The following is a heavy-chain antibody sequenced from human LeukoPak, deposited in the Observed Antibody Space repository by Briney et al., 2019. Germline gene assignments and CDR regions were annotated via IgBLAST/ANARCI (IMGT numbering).Heavy chain of an antibody. CDR2: IYYSGST. D-gene: IGHD3-22*01. J-gene: IGHJ4*02. Sequence: SETLSLTCTVSGGSISSSSYYWGWIRQPPGKGLEWIGSIYYSGSTYYNPSLKSRVTISVDTSKNQFSLKLSSVTAADTAAYYCARQSPDYYDSSGYSWGRGTRRFDYWGQGTLVTVSS. CDR1: GGSISSSSYY. V-gene: IGHV4-39*01. CDR3: ARQSPDYYDSSGYSWGRGTRRFDY.